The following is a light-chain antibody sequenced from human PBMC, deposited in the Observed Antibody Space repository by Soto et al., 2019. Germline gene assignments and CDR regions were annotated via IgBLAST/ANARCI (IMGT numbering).Light chain of an antibody. Sequence: DIVMTHSPKNLAVSLRERATINCKSSQTVLDSSNNRDYLTWYQQKPGQPPKLLIYWASTREFGFPDRFSGSGSGTDFTLTIGSLQAEDVAVYYCQQYYSTPRTFGHGTKVDIK. CDR1: QTVLDSSNNRDY. CDR2: WAS. J-gene: IGKJ1*01. CDR3: QQYYSTPRT. V-gene: IGKV4-1*01.